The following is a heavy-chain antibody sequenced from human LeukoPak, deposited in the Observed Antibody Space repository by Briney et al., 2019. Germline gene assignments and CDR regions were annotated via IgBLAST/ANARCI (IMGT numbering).Heavy chain of an antibody. Sequence: SETLSLTCAVYGVSFSGYYWSWIRQPPGKGLEWIGEINHSGSTNYNPSLKSRVTISVDTSKNQFSLKLSSVTAPDTAVYYCARGKGSSSVGYLYYWGQGTLVTVSS. D-gene: IGHD6-6*01. CDR1: GVSFSGYY. V-gene: IGHV4-34*01. J-gene: IGHJ4*02. CDR2: INHSGST. CDR3: ARGKGSSSVGYLYY.